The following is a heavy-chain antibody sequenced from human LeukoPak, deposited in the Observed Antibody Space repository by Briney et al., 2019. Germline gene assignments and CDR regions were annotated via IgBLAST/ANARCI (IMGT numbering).Heavy chain of an antibody. J-gene: IGHJ4*02. CDR1: GGTFSSYA. V-gene: IGHV1-18*01. CDR3: ARDLAGATAGIIPLFDY. D-gene: IGHD6-13*01. Sequence: ASVKVPCKASGGTFSSYAISWVRQAPGQGLEWMGWISAYNGNTNYAQKLQGRATMTTDTSTSTAYMELRSLRSDDTAVYYCARDLAGATAGIIPLFDYRGQGTLVTVSS. CDR2: ISAYNGNT.